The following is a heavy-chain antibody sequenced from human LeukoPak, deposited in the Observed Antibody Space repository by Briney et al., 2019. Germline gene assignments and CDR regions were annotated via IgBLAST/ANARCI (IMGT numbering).Heavy chain of an antibody. CDR1: GYTFTASY. CDR2: ANPTSGRT. CDR3: ARVPSAWGSGSFDY. V-gene: IGHV1-46*01. D-gene: IGHD3-10*01. J-gene: IGHJ4*02. Sequence: GASVKVSRKASGYTFTASYLHWVRQAPGLGLEWMGMANPTSGRTNYAQKFRGRVTMTRDTSTSTVYMELSSLRSEDTAVYYCARVPSAWGSGSFDYWGQGTLVTVSS.